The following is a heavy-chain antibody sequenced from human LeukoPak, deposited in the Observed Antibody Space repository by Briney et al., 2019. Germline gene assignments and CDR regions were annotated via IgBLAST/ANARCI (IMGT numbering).Heavy chain of an antibody. Sequence: PSETLSLTCAVYGGSFSGYYWSWIRQPPGKGLEWIGEINHSGSTNYNPSLKSRVTISVDTSKNQFSLKLSSVTAADTAVYYCARGGKYYGSGSYYRYYYYYMDVWGKGTTVTVSS. CDR2: INHSGST. D-gene: IGHD3-10*01. CDR3: ARGGKYYGSGSYYRYYYYYMDV. V-gene: IGHV4-34*01. J-gene: IGHJ6*03. CDR1: GGSFSGYY.